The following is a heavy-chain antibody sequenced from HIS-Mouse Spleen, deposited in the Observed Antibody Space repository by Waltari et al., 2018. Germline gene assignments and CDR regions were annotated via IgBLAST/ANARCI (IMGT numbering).Heavy chain of an antibody. CDR2: ST. D-gene: IGHD3-9*01. J-gene: IGHJ4*02. V-gene: IGHV4-31*02. CDR3: ARGGGLRLLTYYDILTGYPPFDY. Sequence: STYYNPSLKSRVTISVDTSKNQFSLKLSSVTAADTAVYYCARGGGLRLLTYYDILTGYPPFDYWGQGTLVTVSS.